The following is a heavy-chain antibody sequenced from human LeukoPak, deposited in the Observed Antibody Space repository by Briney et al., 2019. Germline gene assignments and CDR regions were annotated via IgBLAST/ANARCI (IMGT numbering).Heavy chain of an antibody. Sequence: ASVKVSCKVSGYTLTELSMHWARQAPGKGLEWMGGFDPEDGETIYAQKLQGRVTITADESTSTAYMELSSLRSEDTAVYYCARPMTTVTENYYYYYYGMDVWGQGTTVTVSS. CDR2: FDPEDGET. CDR3: ARPMTTVTENYYYYYYGMDV. D-gene: IGHD4-11*01. V-gene: IGHV1-24*01. CDR1: GYTLTELS. J-gene: IGHJ6*02.